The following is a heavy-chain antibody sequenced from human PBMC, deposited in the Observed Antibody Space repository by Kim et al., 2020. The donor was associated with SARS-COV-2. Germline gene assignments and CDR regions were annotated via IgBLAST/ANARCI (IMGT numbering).Heavy chain of an antibody. J-gene: IGHJ4*02. D-gene: IGHD3-9*01. Sequence: ASVKVSCKASGYTFTNYAMNWVRQAPGQGLEWMGWINTNTGNPSYAQGFTGRFVFSFDTSVSTAYLQISSLKAEDTAVYYCARGNSDFLTGHYKGFDYWGQGTLVTVSS. CDR1: GYTFTNYA. CDR2: INTNTGNP. CDR3: ARGNSDFLTGHYKGFDY. V-gene: IGHV7-4-1*02.